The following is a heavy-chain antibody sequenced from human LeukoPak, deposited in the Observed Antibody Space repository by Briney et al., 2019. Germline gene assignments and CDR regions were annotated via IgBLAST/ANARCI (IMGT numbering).Heavy chain of an antibody. D-gene: IGHD6-19*01. Sequence: GGSLTLSCAASGFTVSSNYMSWVRQAPGKGLEWVSLIYSGGVTYYADSVKGRFIISRDNSKNTLFLQMNSLRAEDTAVYYCARAPSGWSDYWYFDLWGRGTLVTVSS. CDR3: ARAPSGWSDYWYFDL. CDR1: GFTVSSNY. J-gene: IGHJ2*01. CDR2: IYSGGVT. V-gene: IGHV3-53*01.